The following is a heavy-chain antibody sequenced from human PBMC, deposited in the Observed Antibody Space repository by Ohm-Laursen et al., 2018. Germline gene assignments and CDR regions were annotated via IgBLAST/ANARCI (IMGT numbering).Heavy chain of an antibody. J-gene: IGHJ4*02. CDR3: VKGRLAGASDY. CDR2: ISNNGAGT. Sequence: SLRLSCAASGFTFSSDTMSWVRQAPGKGLEWVSSISNNGAGTYYADSVKGRFTISRDNSKNTLYLQMNSLRAEDTAIYYCVKGRLAGASDYWGQGTLVTVSS. V-gene: IGHV3-23*01. D-gene: IGHD2-15*01. CDR1: GFTFSSDT.